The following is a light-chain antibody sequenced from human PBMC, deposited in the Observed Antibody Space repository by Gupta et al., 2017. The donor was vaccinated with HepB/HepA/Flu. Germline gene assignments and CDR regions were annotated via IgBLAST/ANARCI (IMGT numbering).Light chain of an antibody. Sequence: EIVLTQSPGTLSLSPGERATLSCRASQSVSNNYLAWYQQKSGQAPRPLIHGASTRATGIPDRYSGSGSGTDFTLTISRLEPEDFAMFYCQQYGSAPRTFGQGTKVEIK. CDR3: QQYGSAPRT. CDR1: QSVSNNY. J-gene: IGKJ1*01. V-gene: IGKV3-20*01. CDR2: GAS.